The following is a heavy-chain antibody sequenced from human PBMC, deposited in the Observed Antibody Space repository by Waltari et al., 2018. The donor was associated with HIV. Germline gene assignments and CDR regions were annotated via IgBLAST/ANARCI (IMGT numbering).Heavy chain of an antibody. V-gene: IGHV3-43*01. CDR3: AKALRDLDSTGWPDY. CDR1: GFTFNEYS. J-gene: IGHJ4*02. CDR2: ISWDGGSI. Sequence: EVQLVESGGVVVQPGGSLRLSCATSGFTFNEYSMHWVRQAPGKGLEWVSLISWDGGSIYYAESVRGRFTISRDNGKRSLYLQMNSLRTEDTAFYYCAKALRDLDSTGWPDYWGQGTLVTVSS. D-gene: IGHD3-22*01.